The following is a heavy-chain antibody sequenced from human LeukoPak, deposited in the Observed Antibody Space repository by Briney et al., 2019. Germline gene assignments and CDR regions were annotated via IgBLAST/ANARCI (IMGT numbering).Heavy chain of an antibody. V-gene: IGHV3-30-3*01. CDR2: TSLDGSNK. Sequence: GGSLRLSCVASGFSFTNYDIHWVRQAPGRGLEWVAVTSLDGSNKLYTDTVRGRFIISRDNSKNTVYLQMDSLRAEDTAVYYCARDSSGQGDYWGQGTLVTVSS. J-gene: IGHJ4*02. D-gene: IGHD3-22*01. CDR3: ARDSSGQGDY. CDR1: GFSFTNYD.